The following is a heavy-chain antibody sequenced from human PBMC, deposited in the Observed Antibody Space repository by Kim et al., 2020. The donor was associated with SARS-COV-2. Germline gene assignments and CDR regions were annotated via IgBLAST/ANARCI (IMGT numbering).Heavy chain of an antibody. D-gene: IGHD1-26*01. CDR3: ARHGRELLLRYGAFDI. Sequence: SETLSLTCTVSGGSISSSSYYWGWIRQPPGKGLEWIGSTYYSGTTYYNPSLKSRVTISVDTSKNQFSLKLTSVTAADTALYFCARHGRELLLRYGAFDIWGQGKMGTGSS. CDR2: TYYSGTT. V-gene: IGHV4-39*01. CDR1: GGSISSSSYY. J-gene: IGHJ3*02.